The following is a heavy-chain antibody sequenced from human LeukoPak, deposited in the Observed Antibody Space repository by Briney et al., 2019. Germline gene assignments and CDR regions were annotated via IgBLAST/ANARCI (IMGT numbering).Heavy chain of an antibody. CDR3: AARLRVRSIAAAGTQNI. V-gene: IGHV4-34*01. Sequence: SETLSLTCAVYGGSFSGYYWSWIRQPPGKGLEWIGEINHSGSTNYNPSLKSRVTISVDTSKNQFSLKLSSVTAADTAVYYCAARLRVRSIAAAGTQNIWGQETMVTVSS. D-gene: IGHD6-13*01. CDR2: INHSGST. CDR1: GGSFSGYY. J-gene: IGHJ3*02.